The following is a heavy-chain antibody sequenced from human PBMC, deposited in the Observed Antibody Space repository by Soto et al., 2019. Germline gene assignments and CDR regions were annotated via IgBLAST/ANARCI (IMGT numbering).Heavy chain of an antibody. CDR1: GFTFSNYW. J-gene: IGHJ4*02. V-gene: IGHV3-74*01. D-gene: IGHD6-19*01. CDR2: INSDGTTI. Sequence: EVQLVESGGGLVQPGGSLRLSCAVSGFTFSNYWVHWVRQAPGKGLMWVSRINSDGTTINYADSVEGRFTISRDNAKNTLFLQMNSLRVEDTAVYYCARAGWYRFDYWGQGTLVTVSS. CDR3: ARAGWYRFDY.